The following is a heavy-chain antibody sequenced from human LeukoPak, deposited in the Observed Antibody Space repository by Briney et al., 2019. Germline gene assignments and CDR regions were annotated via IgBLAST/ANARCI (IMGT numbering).Heavy chain of an antibody. Sequence: ASVKVSCKASGYTFTGYYMHWVRQAPGQGLEWMGWINPNSGGTNYAQKFQGRVTMTEDTSTDTAYMELSSLRSEDTAVYYCATGPAFEQQLGYWGQGTLVTVSS. J-gene: IGHJ4*02. CDR2: INPNSGGT. CDR1: GYTFTGYY. V-gene: IGHV1-2*02. CDR3: ATGPAFEQQLGY. D-gene: IGHD6-13*01.